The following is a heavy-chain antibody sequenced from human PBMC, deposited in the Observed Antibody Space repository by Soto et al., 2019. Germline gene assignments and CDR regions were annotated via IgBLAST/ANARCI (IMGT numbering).Heavy chain of an antibody. CDR1: GGSITSYY. CDR3: ARDLEDIVVVPAAITRHWFDP. D-gene: IGHD2-2*02. CDR2: IYYSGST. Sequence: SETLTLTCTVSGGSITSYYWSWIRQPPGKGLEWIGYIYYSGSTNYNPSLKSRVTISVDTSKNQFSLKLSSVTAADTAVYYCARDLEDIVVVPAAITRHWFDPWGQGTLVTVSS. J-gene: IGHJ5*02. V-gene: IGHV4-59*01.